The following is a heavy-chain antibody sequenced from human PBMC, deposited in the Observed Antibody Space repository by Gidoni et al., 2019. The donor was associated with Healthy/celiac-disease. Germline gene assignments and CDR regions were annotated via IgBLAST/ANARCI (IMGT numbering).Heavy chain of an antibody. V-gene: IGHV3-48*03. CDR3: ARGRGLFTMVRGVLLFHY. Sequence: EVQLVESGGGLVQPGGSLRLSCVASGFTFSSYEMNWVRQAPGKGLEWVSYISSSGSTIYYADSVKGRFTISRDNAKNSLYLQMNSLRAEDTAVYYCARGRGLFTMVRGVLLFHYWGQGTLVTVSS. D-gene: IGHD3-10*01. CDR2: ISSSGSTI. J-gene: IGHJ4*02. CDR1: GFTFSSYE.